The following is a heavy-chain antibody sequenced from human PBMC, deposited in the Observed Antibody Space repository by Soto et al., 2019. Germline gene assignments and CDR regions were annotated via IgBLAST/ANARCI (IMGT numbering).Heavy chain of an antibody. CDR2: IYYSGST. J-gene: IGHJ4*02. CDR1: GGSLSSYY. V-gene: IGHV4-59*01. D-gene: IGHD1-26*01. Sequence: SETLSLTCVVSGGSLSSYYWSWIRQPPGKGLEWIGYIYYSGSTNYNPSLKSRVTISVDTSKNQFSLKLSSVTAADTAVYYCAGAVGAENDYWGRGTLVTVSS. CDR3: AGAVGAENDY.